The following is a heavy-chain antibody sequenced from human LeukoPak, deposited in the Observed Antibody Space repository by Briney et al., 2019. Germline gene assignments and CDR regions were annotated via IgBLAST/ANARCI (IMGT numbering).Heavy chain of an antibody. CDR3: ARDRDYGSNSDYFDS. J-gene: IGHJ4*02. CDR1: GYIFSSYG. D-gene: IGHD4-23*01. Sequence: ASVKVSCRASGYIFSSYGISWVRQAPGQGLEWMGIINASGGSTSYAQKFQGRVTMTRDTSTSTVYMELSRLRSEDTAVYYCARDRDYGSNSDYFDSWGQGTLVTVSS. V-gene: IGHV1-46*01. CDR2: INASGGST.